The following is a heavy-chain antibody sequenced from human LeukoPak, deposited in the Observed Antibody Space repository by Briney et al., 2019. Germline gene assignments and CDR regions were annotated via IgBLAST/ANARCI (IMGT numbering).Heavy chain of an antibody. CDR1: GYSFTTYW. D-gene: IGHD3-10*01. V-gene: IGHV5-51*01. Sequence: GESLNISFKAPGYSFTTYWIAWVPQLPGKGLEWMGRDYPGDSDTTYSPSFQGQVTISADKSISTAYLQWSSLKAWDTAMCYCARLSLSHSWEFPHWFDPWGQGTLVTVSS. CDR2: DYPGDSDT. CDR3: ARLSLSHSWEFPHWFDP. J-gene: IGHJ5*02.